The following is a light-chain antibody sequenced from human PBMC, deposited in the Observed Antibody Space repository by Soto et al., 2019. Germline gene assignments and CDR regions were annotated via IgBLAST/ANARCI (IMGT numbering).Light chain of an antibody. J-gene: IGKJ2*01. Sequence: EIVLMQSPGTLSLSPGERATLSCRASQTLRRTYIAWHQQKPGQAPRVLIYGASKRATGIPDRFSGSGSGTDFSLTISRLEPEDFAVYYCHQYDNAPQTYGQGTKVDIK. V-gene: IGKV3-20*01. CDR1: QTLRRTY. CDR2: GAS. CDR3: HQYDNAPQT.